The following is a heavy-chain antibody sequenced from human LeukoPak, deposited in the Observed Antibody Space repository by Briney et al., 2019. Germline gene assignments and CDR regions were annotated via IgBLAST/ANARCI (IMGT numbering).Heavy chain of an antibody. J-gene: IGHJ5*02. V-gene: IGHV4-38-2*02. CDR3: ARDLDSSGWHPRGLFDP. D-gene: IGHD6-19*01. CDR1: GYSISSGYY. Sequence: PSETLSLTCTVSGYSISSGYYWGWIRQPPGKGLEWIGSIYHSGSTYYNPSLKSRVTISVDTSKNQFSLKLSSVAAADTAVYYCARDLDSSGWHPRGLFDPWGQGTLVTVSS. CDR2: IYHSGST.